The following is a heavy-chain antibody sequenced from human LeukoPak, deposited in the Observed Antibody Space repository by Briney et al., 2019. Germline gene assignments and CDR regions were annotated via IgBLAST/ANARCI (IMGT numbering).Heavy chain of an antibody. CDR3: ARAEGENYRRSGGKKWFDP. J-gene: IGHJ5*02. V-gene: IGHV4-38-2*02. Sequence: SETLSLTCTVSGYSISSGYYWGWIRQPPGKGLEWIGSIRHSGTTYYNPSLKSRVTISIDSSKNQFSLRLTSVTAADTAVVYCARAEGENYRRSGGKKWFDPRGQGALVPASP. D-gene: IGHD3-10*01. CDR2: IRHSGTT. CDR1: GYSISSGYY.